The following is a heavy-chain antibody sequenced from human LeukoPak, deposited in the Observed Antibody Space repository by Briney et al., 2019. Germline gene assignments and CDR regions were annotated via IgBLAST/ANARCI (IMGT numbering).Heavy chain of an antibody. D-gene: IGHD6-25*01. V-gene: IGHV1-2*02. Sequence: ASVKVSCKASGYTFTGYYMHWVRQAPGQGLEWMGWINPNSGGTNYAQKFQGRVTMTRDTSISTAYMELSRLRSDDTAVYYCARDRLLPYYYYYYMDVWGKGTTVTVSS. CDR2: INPNSGGT. CDR3: ARDRLLPYYYYYYMDV. J-gene: IGHJ6*03. CDR1: GYTFTGYY.